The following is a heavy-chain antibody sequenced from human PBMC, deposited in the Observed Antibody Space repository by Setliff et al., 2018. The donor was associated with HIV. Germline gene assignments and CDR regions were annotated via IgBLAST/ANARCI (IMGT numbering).Heavy chain of an antibody. V-gene: IGHV1-69*13. CDR3: ARDRIAAAGTLMGY. D-gene: IGHD6-13*01. CDR1: GGTFSTYA. CDR2: IIPMFGTA. J-gene: IGHJ4*02. Sequence: ASVKVSCKASGGTFSTYAVSWVRQAPGQGLEWMGGIIPMFGTANYAQKFQGRVTITADESTSTVYMELTRLRSEDTAVYYCARDRIAAAGTLMGYWGQGTLVTVSS.